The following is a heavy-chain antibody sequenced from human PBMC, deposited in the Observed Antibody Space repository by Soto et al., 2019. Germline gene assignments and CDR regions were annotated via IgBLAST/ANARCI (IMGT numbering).Heavy chain of an antibody. D-gene: IGHD4-17*01. V-gene: IGHV3-23*01. J-gene: IGHJ6*02. CDR1: GFTFSSYA. Sequence: QPVGSLRLSCAASGFTFSSYAMSWVRQAPGKGLEWVSAISGSGGSTYYADSVKGRFTISRDNSKNTLYLQMNSLRAEDTAVYYCAKRVTTVKNYYYYGMDVWGQGTTVTVSS. CDR3: AKRVTTVKNYYYYGMDV. CDR2: ISGSGGST.